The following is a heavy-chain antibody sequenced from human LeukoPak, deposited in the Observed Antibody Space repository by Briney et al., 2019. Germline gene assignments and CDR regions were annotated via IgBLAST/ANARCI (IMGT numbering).Heavy chain of an antibody. D-gene: IGHD6-19*01. CDR1: GFTVSSNY. CDR2: IYSGGST. CDR3: ARARQWLRDAFDI. J-gene: IGHJ3*02. V-gene: IGHV3-66*01. Sequence: GGSLRLSCAASGFTVSSNYMSWVRQAPGKGLEWGSVIYSGGSTYYADSVKGRFTISRDNSKNTLYLQMNSLRAEDTAVYYCARARQWLRDAFDIWGQGTMVTASS.